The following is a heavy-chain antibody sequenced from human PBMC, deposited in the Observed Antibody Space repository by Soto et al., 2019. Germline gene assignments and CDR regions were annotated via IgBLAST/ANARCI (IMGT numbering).Heavy chain of an antibody. CDR1: GFAFSRHA. V-gene: IGHV3-23*01. Sequence: DVQLFESGGGLVQPGGSLRLSCATSGFAFSRHAMSWVRQTPGRGLEWLSSISNSDDTTYYAASVKGRFTISRDMSKSTLFLQMSSLRAEDTAVYYGAKGYADSDTWGQGTQVTVSS. D-gene: IGHD4-17*01. CDR2: ISNSDDTT. J-gene: IGHJ5*02. CDR3: AKGYADSDT.